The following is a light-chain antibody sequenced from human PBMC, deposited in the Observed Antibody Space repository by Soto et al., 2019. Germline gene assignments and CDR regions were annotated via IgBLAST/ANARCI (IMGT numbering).Light chain of an antibody. Sequence: EIVLTQSPATLSLSPGERATLSCGASQSVSSSYLAWYQQKPGLAPRLLIYDASSRATGIPDRFSGSGSGTDFTLTISRLEPEDFAVNYCQQYGSLITFGQGTRLEIK. V-gene: IGKV3D-20*01. CDR1: QSVSSSY. CDR2: DAS. J-gene: IGKJ5*01. CDR3: QQYGSLIT.